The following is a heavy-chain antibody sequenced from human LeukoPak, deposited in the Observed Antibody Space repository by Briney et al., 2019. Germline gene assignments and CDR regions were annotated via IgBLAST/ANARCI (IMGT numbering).Heavy chain of an antibody. J-gene: IGHJ4*02. CDR2: INYRGST. CDR1: GGSISSSNYY. CDR3: ASIAVGASGNRFDY. Sequence: SETLSLTCTVSGGSISSSNYYWGWIRQPPGKGLEWIGSINYRGSTYYNPSLKGRVTILVDTSKSQFSLKLTSVTAADTAVYYCASIAVGASGNRFDYWGQGTLVTVSS. D-gene: IGHD1-26*01. V-gene: IGHV4-39*07.